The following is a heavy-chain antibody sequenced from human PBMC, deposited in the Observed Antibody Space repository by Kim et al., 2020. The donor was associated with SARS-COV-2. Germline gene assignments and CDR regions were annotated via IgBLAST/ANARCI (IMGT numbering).Heavy chain of an antibody. V-gene: IGHV3-74*01. Sequence: WGSLRLSCAASGFTFSSYWMHWVRQAPGKGLVWVSRINSDGSSTSYADSVKGRFTISRDNAKNTLYLQMNSLRAEDTAVYYCARVDTDMVTRYYYYYGMDVWGQGTTVTVSS. CDR2: INSDGSST. CDR3: ARVDTDMVTRYYYYYGMDV. D-gene: IGHD5-18*01. J-gene: IGHJ6*02. CDR1: GFTFSSYW.